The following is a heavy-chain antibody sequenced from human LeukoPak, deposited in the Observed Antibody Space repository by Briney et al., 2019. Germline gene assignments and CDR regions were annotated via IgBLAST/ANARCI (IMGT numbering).Heavy chain of an antibody. CDR3: ARDRYYGLGTHPGGGSLDV. CDR2: INVRNGNT. V-gene: IGHV1-18*01. J-gene: IGHJ6*02. D-gene: IGHD3-10*01. Sequence: ASVTVSCKASAYTFSSFGISWVRQAPGQGLEWMGWINVRNGNTNYAQRLQGRVTMTTDTSTNTAYMDLRSLRSDDTAVYYCARDRYYGLGTHPGGGSLDVWGQGTTVIVSS. CDR1: AYTFSSFG.